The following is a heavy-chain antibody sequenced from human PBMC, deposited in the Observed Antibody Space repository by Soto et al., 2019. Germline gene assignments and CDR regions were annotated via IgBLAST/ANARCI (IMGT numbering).Heavy chain of an antibody. CDR3: ARDREEMATIDYYYGMDV. CDR2: TYYRSNWYT. D-gene: IGHD5-12*01. V-gene: IGHV6-1*01. Sequence: QTLSLTCAISGDSVSTNSATWDWIRQSPSRDLEWLGRTYYRSNWYTDYAVSVKGRITINPDTSKNQFSLQLNSVTPEDTAVYYCARDREEMATIDYYYGMDVWGQGTTVTVSS. CDR1: GDSVSTNSAT. J-gene: IGHJ6*02.